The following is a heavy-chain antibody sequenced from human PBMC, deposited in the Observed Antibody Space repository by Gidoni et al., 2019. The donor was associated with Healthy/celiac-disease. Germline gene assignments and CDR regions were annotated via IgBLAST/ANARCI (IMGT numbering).Heavy chain of an antibody. CDR1: GFSLSTSGVG. J-gene: IGHJ4*02. Sequence: QITLKASGPTLVKPTETLTLTCTFSGFSLSTSGVGVGWIRQPPGKALEWLALIYWNDDKRYSPSLKSRLTITKDTSKNQVVLTMTNMDPVDTATYYCAHRDYSYDRSGYRTGYFDYWGQGTLVTVSS. V-gene: IGHV2-5*01. CDR3: AHRDYSYDRSGYRTGYFDY. D-gene: IGHD3-22*01. CDR2: IYWNDDK.